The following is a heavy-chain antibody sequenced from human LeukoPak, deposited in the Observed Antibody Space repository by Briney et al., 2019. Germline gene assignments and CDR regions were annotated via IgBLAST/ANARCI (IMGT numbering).Heavy chain of an antibody. J-gene: IGHJ3*02. V-gene: IGHV3-9*01. CDR2: ISWNSGSI. CDR3: AKAELAGAFDI. Sequence: GRSLRLSCAASGFTFDDYAMHWVRQAPGKGLEWVSGISWNSGSIGHADSVKGRFTISRDNAKNSLYLQMNSLRAEDTALYYCAKAELAGAFDIWGQGTMVTVSS. D-gene: IGHD1-7*01. CDR1: GFTFDDYA.